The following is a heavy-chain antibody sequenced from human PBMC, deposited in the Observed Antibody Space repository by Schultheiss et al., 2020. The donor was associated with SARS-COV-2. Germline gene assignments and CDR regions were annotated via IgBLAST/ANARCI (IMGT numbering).Heavy chain of an antibody. Sequence: SETLSLTCTVSGGSISSYYWSWIRQPPGKGLEWIGYIYYSGSTNYNSSLKSRVTISVDTSKNQFSLKLSSVTAADTAVYYCARVRVYCGGDCYSGLGYYYGMDVWGQGTTVTVSS. CDR1: GGSISSYY. CDR3: ARVRVYCGGDCYSGLGYYYGMDV. J-gene: IGHJ6*02. D-gene: IGHD2-21*02. CDR2: IYYSGST. V-gene: IGHV4-59*01.